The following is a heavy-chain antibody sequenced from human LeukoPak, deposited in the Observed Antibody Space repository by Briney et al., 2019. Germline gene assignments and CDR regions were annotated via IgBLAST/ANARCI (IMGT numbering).Heavy chain of an antibody. Sequence: PGGSLRLSCAASGFTVSSNYMSWVRQAPGKGLEWVSIIYSGDYTYYADPVKDRFTISRDNSNNTLYLQMSSLRAEDTAVYHCARVGDDYNFGWYFDLWGRGTLVTVSS. CDR1: GFTVSSNY. CDR3: ARVGDDYNFGWYFDL. CDR2: IYSGDYT. J-gene: IGHJ2*01. D-gene: IGHD5-24*01. V-gene: IGHV3-53*01.